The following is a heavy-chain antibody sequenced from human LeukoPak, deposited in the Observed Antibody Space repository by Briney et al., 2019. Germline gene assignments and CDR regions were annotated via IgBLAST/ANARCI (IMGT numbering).Heavy chain of an antibody. V-gene: IGHV3-21*01. CDR1: GFTFSSYS. CDR3: ARAEDIVGVVAAMDY. Sequence: GGSLRLSCAASGFTFSSYSMNWVRQAPGKGLEWVSSIGSSSSYIYYADSVKGRFTISRDNAKNSLYLQMNSLRAEDTAVYYCARAEDIVGVVAAMDYWGQGTLVTVSS. J-gene: IGHJ4*02. D-gene: IGHD2-15*01. CDR2: IGSSSSYI.